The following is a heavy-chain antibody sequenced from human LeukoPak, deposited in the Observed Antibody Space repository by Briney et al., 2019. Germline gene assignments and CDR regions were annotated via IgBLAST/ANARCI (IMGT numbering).Heavy chain of an antibody. CDR1: GFTFSSYS. D-gene: IGHD3-3*01. J-gene: IGHJ4*02. Sequence: GGSLRLSCAASGFTFSSYSMNWVRQAPGKGLEWVSYISSGSGTIYYADSVEGRFTISRDNAKNSLYLQMNSLRAEDTAIYYCARDPTYDFWSGYSRYFDYWGQGTLVTVSS. V-gene: IGHV3-48*04. CDR3: ARDPTYDFWSGYSRYFDY. CDR2: ISSGSGTI.